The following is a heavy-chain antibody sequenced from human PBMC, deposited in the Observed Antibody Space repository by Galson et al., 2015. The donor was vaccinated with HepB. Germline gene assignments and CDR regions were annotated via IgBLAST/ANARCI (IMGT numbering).Heavy chain of an antibody. Sequence: QSGAEVKKPGESLRISCQGSGYTFTSYWINWVRQMPGKGLEWMGRIDPSDSYTNYSPSFQGHVTISVDKSISTAYLQWSTLKASDSAIYYCARGGHSGGDYPRAFDVWGQGTMVTVSS. J-gene: IGHJ3*01. CDR3: ARGGHSGGDYPRAFDV. CDR2: IDPSDSYT. V-gene: IGHV5-10-1*01. D-gene: IGHD4-17*01. CDR1: GYTFTSYW.